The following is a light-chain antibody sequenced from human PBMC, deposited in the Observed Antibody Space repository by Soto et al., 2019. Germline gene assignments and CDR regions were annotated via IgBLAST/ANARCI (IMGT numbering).Light chain of an antibody. CDR1: QDIKNY. Sequence: DIQMTQSPSSLSASVGDRVTITCQASQDIKNYLNWYQQKSGKAPKLLIYDASDLETGVPSRFSGSGSGTDFTFTINSLQPEEIATYYCQQYDNLPLNCXGGTKVDIK. CDR2: DAS. V-gene: IGKV1-33*01. J-gene: IGKJ4*01. CDR3: QQYDNLPLN.